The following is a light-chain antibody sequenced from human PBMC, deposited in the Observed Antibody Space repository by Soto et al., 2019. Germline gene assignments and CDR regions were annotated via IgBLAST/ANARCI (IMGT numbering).Light chain of an antibody. CDR2: AAS. V-gene: IGKV1-39*01. Sequence: DIQMTQSPSSLSASVGDRVTITCRASQSISSYLNWYQQKPGKAPKLLSYAASSLQSGVPSRFSGSGSGTDFPLTISSLQTEDFATYYCQQSDSTPWTFGQGTKVEIK. CDR3: QQSDSTPWT. CDR1: QSISSY. J-gene: IGKJ1*01.